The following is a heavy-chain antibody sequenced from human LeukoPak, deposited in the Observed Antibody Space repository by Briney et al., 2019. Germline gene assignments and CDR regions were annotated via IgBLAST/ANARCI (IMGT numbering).Heavy chain of an antibody. CDR3: ARQRLDFRGDSGFEL. V-gene: IGHV5-51*01. D-gene: IGHD4-23*01. Sequence: GESLKISCKGFGYTFTSYWIGWARQMPGKGPEWMGIIYPGDSDGRYSPSFQGQVTMSVDKSISTAYLQWSSLKASDTAIYFCARQRLDFRGDSGFELWGQGTLVSVSS. CDR2: IYPGDSDG. CDR1: GYTFTSYW. J-gene: IGHJ4*02.